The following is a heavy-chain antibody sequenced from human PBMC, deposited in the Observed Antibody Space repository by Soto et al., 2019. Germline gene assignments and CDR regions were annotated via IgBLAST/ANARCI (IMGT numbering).Heavy chain of an antibody. J-gene: IGHJ6*02. CDR1: GFTFSSYG. D-gene: IGHD5-12*01. V-gene: IGHV3-30*18. CDR3: AKLQYMDIVATIVLGGMDV. CDR2: TSYDGSNK. Sequence: QVQLVESGGGVVQPGRSLRLSCAASGFTFSSYGMHWVRQAPGKGLEWVAVTSYDGSNKYYADSVKGRFTISRDNSKNTLYLQMNSLRAEDTAVYYCAKLQYMDIVATIVLGGMDVWGQGTTVTVSS.